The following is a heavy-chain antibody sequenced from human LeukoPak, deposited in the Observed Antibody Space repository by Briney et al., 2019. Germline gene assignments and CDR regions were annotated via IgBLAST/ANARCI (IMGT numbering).Heavy chain of an antibody. CDR3: AKGNIAELPAAPYY. CDR2: IWYDGSNK. Sequence: PGGSLRLSCATSGFTFSDYGVHWVRRPPGMGLEWVAVIWYDGSNKYYADSVKGRFTISRDNSKNTLYLQMNSLRAEDTALYYCAKGNIAELPAAPYYWGQGTLVTVSS. D-gene: IGHD2-2*01. V-gene: IGHV3-33*06. J-gene: IGHJ4*02. CDR1: GFTFSDYG.